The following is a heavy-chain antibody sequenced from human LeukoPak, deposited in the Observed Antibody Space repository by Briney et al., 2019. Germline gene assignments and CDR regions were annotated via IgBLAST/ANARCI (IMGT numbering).Heavy chain of an antibody. Sequence: SETLSLTCTVSGGSIRTHYWGWIRQPPGKGLEWIGYIDYSGRTNYNDSLKSRVTISVDTSRNQFSLRLSSVTAADTGVYFCARVGVDGYSCGYSDHWGQGTLVIVS. CDR2: IDYSGRT. D-gene: IGHD5-18*01. J-gene: IGHJ5*02. V-gene: IGHV4-59*11. CDR3: ARVGVDGYSCGYSDH. CDR1: GGSIRTHY.